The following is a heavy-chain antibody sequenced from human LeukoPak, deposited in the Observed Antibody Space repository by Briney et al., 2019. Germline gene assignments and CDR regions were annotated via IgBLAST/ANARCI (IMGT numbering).Heavy chain of an antibody. J-gene: IGHJ4*02. V-gene: IGHV3-48*03. CDR2: ISSSGSTI. D-gene: IGHD1-26*01. CDR3: ARAQWELRAFDY. CDR1: GFTFSSYE. Sequence: PGGSLRLSCAASGFTFSSYEMNWVRQAPGKGLEWVSYISSSGSTIYYADSVKGRFTISRDNAKNSLYLQMNSLRAEDTAVYYCARAQWELRAFDYWGQGTLVTVSS.